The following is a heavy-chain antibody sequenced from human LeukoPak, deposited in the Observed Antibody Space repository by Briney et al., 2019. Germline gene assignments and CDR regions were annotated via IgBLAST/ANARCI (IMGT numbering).Heavy chain of an antibody. CDR1: GFTISTYG. CDR2: ISGGTT. Sequence: GGSLRLSCAASGFTISTYGMSWVRQAPGKGLEWVSSISGGTTYYADSVKGRFTISRDNSKNTVSLQMNSLRAEDTAVYYCAKSVYHSGNYWGQGTLVTVS. D-gene: IGHD3-10*01. CDR3: AKSVYHSGNY. V-gene: IGHV3-23*01. J-gene: IGHJ4*02.